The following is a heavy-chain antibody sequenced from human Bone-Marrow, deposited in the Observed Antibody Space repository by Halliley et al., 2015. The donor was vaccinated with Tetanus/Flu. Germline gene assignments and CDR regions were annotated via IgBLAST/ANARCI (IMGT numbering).Heavy chain of an antibody. CDR2: IAAYNGKT. V-gene: IGHV1-18*01. J-gene: IGHJ6*02. CDR3: ARVPAEYDFAMDV. Sequence: MGWIAAYNGKTEHPRKVRDRVTMTMDTSTSTAYMELRSLRSDDTAVYYCARVPAEYDFAMDVWGQGTTVTVSS. D-gene: IGHD6-25*01.